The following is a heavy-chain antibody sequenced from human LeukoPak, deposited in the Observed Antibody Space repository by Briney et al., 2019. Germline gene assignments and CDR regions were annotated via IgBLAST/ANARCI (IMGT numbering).Heavy chain of an antibody. CDR3: ASSSSSTYYFDY. J-gene: IGHJ4*02. CDR2: INHSGST. D-gene: IGHD6-6*01. Sequence: PSETLSLTCAAYGGSFSGYYWSWIRQPPGKGLEWIGEINHSGSTNYNPSLKSGVTISLNTYKNHFSLKLRSVTAADTAVYYCASSSSSTYYFDYWGQGTLVTVSS. CDR1: GGSFSGYY. V-gene: IGHV4-34*01.